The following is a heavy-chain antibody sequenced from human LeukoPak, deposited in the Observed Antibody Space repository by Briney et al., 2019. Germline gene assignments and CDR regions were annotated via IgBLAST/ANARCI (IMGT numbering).Heavy chain of an antibody. CDR2: INPNSGGT. CDR1: GYTFTDYY. Sequence: ASVTVSYKASGYTFTDYYMHWVRQAPGQGLEWMGRINPNSGGTNSAQKFQGRVTMTSDTSISTAYMELRSLRSDDTAVYYCARSYGDYGNYYYYMDDWGKGTTVTVSS. CDR3: ARSYGDYGNYYYYMDD. J-gene: IGHJ6*03. D-gene: IGHD4-17*01. V-gene: IGHV1-2*06.